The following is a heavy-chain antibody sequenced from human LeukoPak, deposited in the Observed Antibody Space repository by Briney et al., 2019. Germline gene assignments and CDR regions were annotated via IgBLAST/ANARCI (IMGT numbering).Heavy chain of an antibody. CDR3: ASDYSSAAGRRAFDI. Sequence: SETLSLSCTVSGGSISSYYWYWVRQPPGKGLEWIGYIYYSGSTNYNPSLKSRVTILVDTSKNQFSLRLSSVTAADTAVYYCASDYSSAAGRRAFDIWGQGTMVTVSS. J-gene: IGHJ3*02. CDR1: GGSISSYY. CDR2: IYYSGST. V-gene: IGHV4-59*08. D-gene: IGHD6-25*01.